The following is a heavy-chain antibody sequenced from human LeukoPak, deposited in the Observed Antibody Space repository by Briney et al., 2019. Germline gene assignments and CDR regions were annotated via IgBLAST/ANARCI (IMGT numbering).Heavy chain of an antibody. J-gene: IGHJ4*02. Sequence: SETLSLTCTVSDYSISSTYCWGWIRQPPGKGLEWIGRICHSGSTYYNPSLKSRVTISVDTSKNQFSLKLSSVTAADTAVYYCARGFVVVTASSFDYWGQGTLVTVSS. CDR1: DYSISSTYC. CDR2: ICHSGST. D-gene: IGHD2-21*02. V-gene: IGHV4-38-2*02. CDR3: ARGFVVVTASSFDY.